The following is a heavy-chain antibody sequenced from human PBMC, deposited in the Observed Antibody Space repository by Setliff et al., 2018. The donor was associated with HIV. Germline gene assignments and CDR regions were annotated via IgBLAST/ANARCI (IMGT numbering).Heavy chain of an antibody. D-gene: IGHD2-2*01. CDR3: AKDIRYSSTWWPFDY. CDR1: GFTFENYW. Sequence: GGSLRLSCTASGFTFENYWMHWVRQVPGKGLVWVSGISGAGSYTYFADSVKGRFTISRGNSKNTLFLQMNSLRAEDTAVYYCAKDIRYSSTWWPFDYWGQGTLVTVSS. J-gene: IGHJ4*02. V-gene: IGHV3-23*01. CDR2: ISGAGSYT.